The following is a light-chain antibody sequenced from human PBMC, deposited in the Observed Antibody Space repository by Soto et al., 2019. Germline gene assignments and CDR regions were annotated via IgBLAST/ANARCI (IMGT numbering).Light chain of an antibody. V-gene: IGKV3-20*01. CDR1: QTVSSIH. Sequence: EIVLTQYPGTLSLSPGERCTLSCMASQTVSSIHLAWYQQKAGQAPRLLIYGASTRATGITDRFSGSGFGTDFTLTISRLEPEDFAVYYCQQYGNSLWTVGPVTRLEIK. J-gene: IGKJ5*01. CDR3: QQYGNSLWT. CDR2: GAS.